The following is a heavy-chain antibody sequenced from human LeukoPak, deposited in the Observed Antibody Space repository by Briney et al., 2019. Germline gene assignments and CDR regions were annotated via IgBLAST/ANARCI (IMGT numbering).Heavy chain of an antibody. Sequence: GESLKISCKGSGYTFTTYWIAWVRQMPGKGLEWMGIIYPGDSDTRYSPSFQGQVTISSDKSISTAYLQWSSLKASDTAMYYCARPAGFNSSPDYWGQGTLVTVSS. CDR2: IYPGDSDT. CDR1: GYTFTTYW. V-gene: IGHV5-51*01. D-gene: IGHD6-13*01. CDR3: ARPAGFNSSPDY. J-gene: IGHJ4*02.